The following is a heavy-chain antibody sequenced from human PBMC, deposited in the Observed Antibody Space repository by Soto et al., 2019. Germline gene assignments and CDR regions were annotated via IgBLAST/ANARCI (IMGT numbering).Heavy chain of an antibody. D-gene: IGHD1-7*01. CDR3: AGPPELTRIYYYYGMDV. J-gene: IGHJ6*02. V-gene: IGHV1-69*13. CDR2: IIPIFGTA. Sequence: GASVKVSCKASGGTFSSYAISWVRQAPGQGLEWMGGIIPIFGTANYAQKFQGRVTITADESTSTAYMELSSLRSEDTAVYYYAGPPELTRIYYYYGMDVWGQGTTVTVSS. CDR1: GGTFSSYA.